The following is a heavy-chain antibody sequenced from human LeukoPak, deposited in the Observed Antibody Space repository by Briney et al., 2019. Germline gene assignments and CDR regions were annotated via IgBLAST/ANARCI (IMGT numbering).Heavy chain of an antibody. CDR3: ARDSRGRYQYFDS. J-gene: IGHJ4*02. D-gene: IGHD3-16*02. Sequence: SETLSLTCTVSGGSISSGGYHWSWIRQSAGKGLEWIGRIDTSGITLYNPSLKNRVTVSADVSKNQFFLRLQSVTAADTAVYFCARDSRGRYQYFDSWGQGSLVTVSS. V-gene: IGHV4-61*02. CDR1: GGSISSGGYH. CDR2: IDTSGIT.